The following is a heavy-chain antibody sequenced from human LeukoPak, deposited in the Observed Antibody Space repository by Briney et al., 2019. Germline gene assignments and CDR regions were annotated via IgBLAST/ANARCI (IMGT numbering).Heavy chain of an antibody. Sequence: PGGSLRLSCKASGFIFSNYAMSWVRQAPGKGLEWVSAISGSGGSTYYADSVKGRFTISRDNSKNTLYLQMNSLRAEDTAVYYCAKDLVYGGNSLPLDYWGQGTLVTVSS. J-gene: IGHJ4*02. CDR1: GFIFSNYA. D-gene: IGHD4-23*01. CDR2: ISGSGGST. CDR3: AKDLVYGGNSLPLDY. V-gene: IGHV3-23*01.